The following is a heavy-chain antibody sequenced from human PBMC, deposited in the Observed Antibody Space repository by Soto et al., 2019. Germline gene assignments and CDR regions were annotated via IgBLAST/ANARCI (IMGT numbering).Heavy chain of an antibody. V-gene: IGHV4-30-4*01. CDR2: IFDSGST. CDR3: ASEIMPLTNDWYFDL. CDR1: GGSISGGVHS. Sequence: QVQLQESGPGLVKPSETLSLTCTVSGGSISGGVHSWSWIRQPPGKGLEWLGHIFDSGSTYYNPSLTSRLIISVDTSKNQSSLRLSSVTAADTAVYYCASEIMPLTNDWYFDLWGRGTLVTVSS. D-gene: IGHD2-8*01. J-gene: IGHJ2*01.